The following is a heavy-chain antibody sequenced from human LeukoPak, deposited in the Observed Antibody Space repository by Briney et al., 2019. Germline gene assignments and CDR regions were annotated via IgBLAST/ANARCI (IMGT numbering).Heavy chain of an antibody. CDR2: IYYSGST. Sequence: SETLSLTCTVSGGSISSYYWSWIRQPPGKGLEWIGYIYYSGSTNYNPSLKSRVTISVDTSKNQFSLKLSSVTAADTVVYYCARHEAAMVPFDYWGQGTLVTVSS. D-gene: IGHD5-18*01. V-gene: IGHV4-59*08. J-gene: IGHJ4*02. CDR1: GGSISSYY. CDR3: ARHEAAMVPFDY.